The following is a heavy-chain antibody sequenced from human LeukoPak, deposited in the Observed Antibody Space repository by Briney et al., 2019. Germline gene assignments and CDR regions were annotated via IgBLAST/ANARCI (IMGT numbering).Heavy chain of an antibody. CDR3: AELGITMIGGV. CDR2: ISSSGSTI. CDR1: GFTFSRYT. Sequence: GGSLRLSCAASGFTFSRYTMNWVRQAPGKGLEWVSYISSSGSTIYYADSVKGRFTISRDNAKNSLYLQMNSLRAEDTAVYYCAELGITMIGGVWGKGTTVTISS. D-gene: IGHD3-10*02. J-gene: IGHJ6*04. V-gene: IGHV3-48*04.